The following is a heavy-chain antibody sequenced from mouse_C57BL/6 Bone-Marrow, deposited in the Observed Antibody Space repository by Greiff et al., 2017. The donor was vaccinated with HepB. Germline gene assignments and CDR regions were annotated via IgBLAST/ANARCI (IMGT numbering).Heavy chain of an antibody. V-gene: IGHV1-26*01. D-gene: IGHD1-1*01. CDR2: INPNNGGT. CDR1: GYTFTDYY. Sequence: VQLQQSGPELVKPGASVKISCKASGYTFTDYYMNWVKQSHGKSLEWIGDINPNNGGTSYNQKFKGKATLTVDKSSSTAYMELRSLTSEDSAVYYCARSHYYGSSYSFDYWGQGTTLTVSS. J-gene: IGHJ2*01. CDR3: ARSHYYGSSYSFDY.